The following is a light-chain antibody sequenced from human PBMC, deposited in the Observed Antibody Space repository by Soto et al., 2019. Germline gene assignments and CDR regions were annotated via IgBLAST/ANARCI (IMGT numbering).Light chain of an antibody. Sequence: EIVMTQSPGTLSLSPGETATLSCRASQSVSSNYVAWFHQKPGQAPRLLIYGASSRATGVPDRFSASGSGTDFILPISRMEPEDFAVYYCQQYGRSPFTFGPGTKVDIK. CDR1: QSVSSNY. J-gene: IGKJ3*01. CDR3: QQYGRSPFT. CDR2: GAS. V-gene: IGKV3-20*01.